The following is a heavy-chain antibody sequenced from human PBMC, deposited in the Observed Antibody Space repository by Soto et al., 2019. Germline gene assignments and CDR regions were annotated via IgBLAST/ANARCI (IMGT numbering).Heavy chain of an antibody. D-gene: IGHD1-26*01. Sequence: QVQLMQSGAEVKKPGASVKVTCKASGYTFTNFGISWVRQAPGQGLEWMGWISAYNGNTNYAQNFQGRGTMTTDTSTSRAYMELRSLRSGDTAVYYCARGGTPIDSWGQGTLVTVSS. CDR1: GYTFTNFG. J-gene: IGHJ4*02. CDR3: ARGGTPIDS. CDR2: ISAYNGNT. V-gene: IGHV1-18*01.